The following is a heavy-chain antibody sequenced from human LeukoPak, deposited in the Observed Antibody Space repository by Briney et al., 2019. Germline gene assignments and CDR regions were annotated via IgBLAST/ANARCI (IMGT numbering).Heavy chain of an antibody. V-gene: IGHV4-34*01. CDR2: INHSGST. J-gene: IGHJ5*02. D-gene: IGHD3/OR15-3a*01. CDR3: ARGWTFDP. Sequence: SETLSLTCAVYGGSFSGYYWSWIRQPPGKGLEWIGEINHSGSTNYNPSLKSRVTISVDTSKNQFSLKLSSVTAADTAVYYCARGWTFDPWGQETLVTVSS. CDR1: GGSFSGYY.